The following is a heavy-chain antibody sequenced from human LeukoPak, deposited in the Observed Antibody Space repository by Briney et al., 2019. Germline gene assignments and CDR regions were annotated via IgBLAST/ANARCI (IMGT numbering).Heavy chain of an antibody. Sequence: GGSLRLSCAASGFTFDDYAMHWVRQTPGKGLEWVSLISWDGGRTYYADSVKGRFTISRDNAKNSLYLQMNSLRAEDTAVYYCARATTVTSYYMDVWGKGTTVTVSS. J-gene: IGHJ6*03. V-gene: IGHV3-43D*03. CDR3: ARATTVTSYYMDV. D-gene: IGHD4-17*01. CDR2: ISWDGGRT. CDR1: GFTFDDYA.